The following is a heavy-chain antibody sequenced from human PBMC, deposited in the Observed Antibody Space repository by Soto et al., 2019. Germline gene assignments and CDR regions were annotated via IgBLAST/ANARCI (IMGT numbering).Heavy chain of an antibody. Sequence: GGSLRLSCAASGFTFSSYGMHWVRQAPGKGLEWVAVIWYDGSNKYYADSVKGRFTISRDNSKNTLYLQMNSLRAEDTAVYYCARGLTVTTVFHTYYYGMDVWGQGTTVTVSS. D-gene: IGHD4-17*01. CDR2: IWYDGSNK. V-gene: IGHV3-33*01. CDR1: GFTFSSYG. CDR3: ARGLTVTTVFHTYYYGMDV. J-gene: IGHJ6*02.